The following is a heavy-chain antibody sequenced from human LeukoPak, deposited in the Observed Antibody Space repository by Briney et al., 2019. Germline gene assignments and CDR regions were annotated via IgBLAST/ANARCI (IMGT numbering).Heavy chain of an antibody. V-gene: IGHV3-7*01. Sequence: GGSLRLSCAASGFTFSSYSMNWVRQAPGKGLEWVANIKQDGSEKYYVDSVKGRFTISRDNAKNSLYLQMNSLRAEDTAVYYCASGEPPRHYYYGMDVWGQGTTVTVSS. CDR3: ASGEPPRHYYYGMDV. CDR2: IKQDGSEK. D-gene: IGHD1-26*01. CDR1: GFTFSSYS. J-gene: IGHJ6*02.